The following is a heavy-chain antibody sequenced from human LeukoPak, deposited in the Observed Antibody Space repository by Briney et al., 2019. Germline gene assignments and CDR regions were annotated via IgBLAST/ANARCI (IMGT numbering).Heavy chain of an antibody. Sequence: PGGSLRLSCAASGFTFSSYWMSWVRQAPGKGLEWVANIKQDGSEKYYVDSVKGRFTISRDNAKNSLYLQMNSLRAEDTAVYYCAKGYYYDSSGYYDWGQGTLVTVSS. CDR2: IKQDGSEK. CDR1: GFTFSSYW. CDR3: AKGYYYDSSGYYD. J-gene: IGHJ4*02. D-gene: IGHD3-22*01. V-gene: IGHV3-7*03.